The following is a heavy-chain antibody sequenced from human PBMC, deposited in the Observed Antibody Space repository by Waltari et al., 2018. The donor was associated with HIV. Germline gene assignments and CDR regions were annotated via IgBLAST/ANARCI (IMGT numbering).Heavy chain of an antibody. CDR1: GFTFSYSW. Sequence: EVQLVEAGGGLIKPGGSLRLSCARCGFTFSYSWMSWVRQAPGKGLEWVGRIKRNTEGGTAEYAAPVKGRFTISRDDSKKTLYLQMNSLKFEDTAVYYCTTDLQVYGMDVWGRGTTVTVSS. V-gene: IGHV3-15*01. CDR3: TTDLQVYGMDV. J-gene: IGHJ6*02. CDR2: IKRNTEGGTA.